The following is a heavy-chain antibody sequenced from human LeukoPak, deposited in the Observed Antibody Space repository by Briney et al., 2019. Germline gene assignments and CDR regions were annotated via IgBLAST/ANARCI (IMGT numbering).Heavy chain of an antibody. V-gene: IGHV4-38-2*02. CDR2: IYHSGST. J-gene: IGHJ6*02. D-gene: IGHD1-26*01. CDR3: ARLVGATNHYYYYGMDV. Sequence: SETLSLTCTVSGYSISSGYYWGWIRQPPGKGLEWIGSIYHSGSTYYNPSLKSRVTISVDTSKNQFSLKLSSVTAADTAVYYCARLVGATNHYYYYGMDVWGQGTTVTVSS. CDR1: GYSISSGYY.